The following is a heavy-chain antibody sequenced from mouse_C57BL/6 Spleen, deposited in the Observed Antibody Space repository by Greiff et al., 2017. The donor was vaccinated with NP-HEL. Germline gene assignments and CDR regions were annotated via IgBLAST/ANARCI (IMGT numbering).Heavy chain of an antibody. J-gene: IGHJ2*01. Sequence: EVKVEESGEGLVKPGGSLKLSCAASGFTFSSYAMSWVRQTPEKRLEWVAYISSGGDYIYYADTVKGRFTISRDNARNTLYLQMSSLKSEDTAMYYCTRDQYYGSNYYFDYWGQGTTLTVSS. D-gene: IGHD1-1*01. V-gene: IGHV5-9-1*02. CDR3: TRDQYYGSNYYFDY. CDR1: GFTFSSYA. CDR2: ISSGGDYI.